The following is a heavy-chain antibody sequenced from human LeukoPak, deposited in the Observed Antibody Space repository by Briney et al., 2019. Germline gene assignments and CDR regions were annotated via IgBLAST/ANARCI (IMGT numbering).Heavy chain of an antibody. J-gene: IGHJ6*03. CDR3: ARGDRESLRFGYYMDV. D-gene: IGHD5-12*01. Sequence: GASVKVSCTASGGTFSSYAISWVRQAPGQGLEWMGGIIPIFGTANYAKKFQGRATITADESTSTAYMELSSLRSEDTAVYYCARGDRESLRFGYYMDVWGKGTTVTTSS. CDR2: IIPIFGTA. CDR1: GGTFSSYA. V-gene: IGHV1-69*13.